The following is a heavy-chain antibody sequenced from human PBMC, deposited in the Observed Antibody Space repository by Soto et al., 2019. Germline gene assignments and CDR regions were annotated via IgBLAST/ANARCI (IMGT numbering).Heavy chain of an antibody. V-gene: IGHV1-18*01. CDR1: GYTFTSYG. CDR3: ARGDCSSTSCYLDYYYYMDV. Sequence: GVSVKVSCKASGYTFTSYGISWVRQAPGQGLEWMGWISAYNGNTNYAQKLQGRVTMTTDTSTSTAYMELRSLRSDDTAVYYCARGDCSSTSCYLDYYYYMDVWGKGTTVTVSS. CDR2: ISAYNGNT. D-gene: IGHD2-2*01. J-gene: IGHJ6*03.